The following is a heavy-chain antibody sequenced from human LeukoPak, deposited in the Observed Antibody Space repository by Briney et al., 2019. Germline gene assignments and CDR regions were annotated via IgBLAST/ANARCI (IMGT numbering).Heavy chain of an antibody. CDR1: GFTFSSYW. D-gene: IGHD2-15*01. CDR2: IKQDGSGK. J-gene: IGHJ4*02. Sequence: GGSLRLSCAASGFTFSSYWMSWVRQAPGKGLEWVANIKQDGSGKYYVDSVKGRFTISRDNAKNSLYLQMNSLRAEDTAVYYCARDLGYCSGGSCYSIGYWGQGTLVTVSS. CDR3: ARDLGYCSGGSCYSIGY. V-gene: IGHV3-7*01.